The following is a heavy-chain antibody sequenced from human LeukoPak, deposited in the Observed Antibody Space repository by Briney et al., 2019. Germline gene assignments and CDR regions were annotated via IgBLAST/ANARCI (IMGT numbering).Heavy chain of an antibody. V-gene: IGHV4-59*01. D-gene: IGHD1-14*01. CDR2: IYYSGST. CDR1: GGSISSYY. CDR3: ARTGTPPYYYYYMDV. Sequence: SETLSLTCTVSGGSISSYYWSWSRQPPGKGLEWIGYIYYSGSTNYNPSLKSRVTISVDTSKNQFSLKLSSVTAADTAVYYCARTGTPPYYYYYMDVWGKGTTVTVSS. J-gene: IGHJ6*03.